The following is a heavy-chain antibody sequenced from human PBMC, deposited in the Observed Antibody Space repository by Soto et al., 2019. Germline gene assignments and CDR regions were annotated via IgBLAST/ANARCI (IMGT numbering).Heavy chain of an antibody. CDR2: ISYDGSNK. CDR3: AKSIGPLDY. D-gene: IGHD3-10*01. V-gene: IGHV3-30*18. CDR1: GFTFSSYG. Sequence: PGGSLRLSCAASGFTFSSYGMHWVRQAPGKGLEWVAVISYDGSNKYYADSVRGRFTISRDNSKNTLYLQMNSLRAEDTAVYYCAKSIGPLDYWGQATLVTVSS. J-gene: IGHJ4*02.